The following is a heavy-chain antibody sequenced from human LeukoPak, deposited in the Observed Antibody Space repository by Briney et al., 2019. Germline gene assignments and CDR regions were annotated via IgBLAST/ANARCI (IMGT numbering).Heavy chain of an antibody. J-gene: IGHJ4*02. D-gene: IGHD2-2*01. CDR1: GGSFSGYY. V-gene: IGHV4-34*01. CDR3: ARGAGYCSSTSCYGTGPSFDY. Sequence: SETLSLTCAAYGGSFSGYYWSWIRQPPGKGLEWIGEINHSGSTNYNPSLKSRVTISVDTSKSQFSLKLSSVTAADTAVYYCARGAGYCSSTSCYGTGPSFDYWGQGTLVTVSS. CDR2: INHSGST.